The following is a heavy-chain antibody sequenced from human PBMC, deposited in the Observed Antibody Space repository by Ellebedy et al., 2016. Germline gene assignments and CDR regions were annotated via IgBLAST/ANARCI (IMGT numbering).Heavy chain of an antibody. V-gene: IGHV4-59*01. D-gene: IGHD3-3*01. J-gene: IGHJ5*02. CDR2: IYYSGST. CDR1: GGSISSYY. Sequence: SETLSLTCTVSGGSISSYYWSWIRQPPGKGLEWIGYIYYSGSTNYNPSLKSRVTISVDTSKNQFSLKLSSVTAADTAVYYCARYYDFWSALGNWFDPWGQGTLVTVSS. CDR3: ARYYDFWSALGNWFDP.